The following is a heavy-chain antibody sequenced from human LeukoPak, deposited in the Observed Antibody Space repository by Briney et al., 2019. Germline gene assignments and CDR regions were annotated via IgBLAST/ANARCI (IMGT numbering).Heavy chain of an antibody. J-gene: IGHJ6*03. CDR1: GFTFSSYW. CDR3: ARDRVVPAAIGDYYYYMDV. D-gene: IGHD2-2*01. CDR2: IKQDGSEK. V-gene: IGHV3-7*01. Sequence: PGGSLRLSCAASGFTFSSYWMSWVRQAPGKGLEWVANIKQDGSEKYYVDSVKGRFTISRDNAKNSLYLQMNSLRAEDTAVYYCARDRVVPAAIGDYYYYMDVWGKGTTVTVSS.